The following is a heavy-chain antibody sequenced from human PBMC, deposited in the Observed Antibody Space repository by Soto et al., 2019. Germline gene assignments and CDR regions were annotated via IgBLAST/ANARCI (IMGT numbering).Heavy chain of an antibody. CDR1: GFTFTSAW. CDR2: IKSKTDGGTT. V-gene: IGHV3-15*01. D-gene: IGHD1-26*01. Sequence: EVQLVESGGGLVKPGGSLRLSCAASGFTFTSAWMTWVRQVPGKGLEWVGRIKSKTDGGTTDYTAPVKSSFTISRDDSKGTLDLKMNSLKTGDTAVYYCTTDLAWSYGARGYWGQGTLVTVSS. CDR3: TTDLAWSYGARGY. J-gene: IGHJ4*02.